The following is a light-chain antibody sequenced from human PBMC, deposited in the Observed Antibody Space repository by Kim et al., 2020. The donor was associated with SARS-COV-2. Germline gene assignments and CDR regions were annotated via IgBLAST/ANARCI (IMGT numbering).Light chain of an antibody. CDR1: QGISSY. V-gene: IGKV1-9*01. Sequence: IQLTQSPSSLSASVGDRVTITCRASQGISSYLAWYQQKPGKAPKLLIYAASTLQSGVPSRLSGSGSGTDFTLTISSLQPEDFATYYCQQPGTFGQGTKVDIK. J-gene: IGKJ2*02. CDR2: AAS. CDR3: QQPGT.